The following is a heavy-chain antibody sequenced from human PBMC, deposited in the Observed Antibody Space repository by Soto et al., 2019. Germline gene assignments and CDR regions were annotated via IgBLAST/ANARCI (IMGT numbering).Heavy chain of an antibody. CDR2: MSGRSTNT. Sequence: QVQLVESGGALVEPGGSLRLSCAASGFSLSGYYMAWVRQAPGKGLEWVSYMSGRSTNTNYADSVKGRFTISRDNAKNSLYLQMNSLRAEDTAVYYCASPPSGYWYFDLWGRGTLVSVSS. J-gene: IGHJ2*01. V-gene: IGHV3-11*06. CDR1: GFSLSGYY. CDR3: ASPPSGYWYFDL. D-gene: IGHD3-10*01.